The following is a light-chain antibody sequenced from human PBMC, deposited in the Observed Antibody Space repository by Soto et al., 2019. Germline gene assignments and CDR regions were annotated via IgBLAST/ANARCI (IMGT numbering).Light chain of an antibody. J-gene: IGKJ1*01. Sequence: DIQMTRSPSSLSASVGDRVTIACRASQNINNFLNWYQQKPGKAPMLLISAASSLQSGVPSRSSGGGSGTDFALTISSLQPGDLGTYYCQQSYRTPWTFGQGTKVDIK. CDR1: QNINNF. V-gene: IGKV1-39*01. CDR2: AAS. CDR3: QQSYRTPWT.